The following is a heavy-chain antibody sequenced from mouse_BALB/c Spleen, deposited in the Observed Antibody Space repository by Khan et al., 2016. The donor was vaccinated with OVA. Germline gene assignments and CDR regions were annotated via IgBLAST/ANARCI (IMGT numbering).Heavy chain of an antibody. CDR3: ARDSNFDY. V-gene: IGHV5-17*02. Sequence: EVQLVESGGGLVQPGGSRKLSCAASGFTFSRFGMHWVRQAPEKGLEWVAYISSGSSSIYYADTVKGGFTISRDNPKNTLFLQMTSLRYEDTAMYYCARDSNFDYWGQGTTLTVSS. CDR1: GFTFSRFG. CDR2: ISSGSSSI. J-gene: IGHJ2*01.